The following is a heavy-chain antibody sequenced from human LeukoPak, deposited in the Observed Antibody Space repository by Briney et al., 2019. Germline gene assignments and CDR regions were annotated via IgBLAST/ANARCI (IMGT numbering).Heavy chain of an antibody. CDR2: INTYKGNT. CDR3: VRDRRVGVTAFYRLFDP. D-gene: IGHD2-21*02. V-gene: IGHV1-18*01. CDR1: GYTFTDFG. Sequence: GASVKVSCKASGYTFTDFGISWVRQAPGQGLEWMGWINTYKGNTNYAQKFQGRFTMTIDTSPRTAYMVLRSLRSDDTAIYYCVRDRRVGVTAFYRLFDPWGQGTSVTASS. J-gene: IGHJ5*02.